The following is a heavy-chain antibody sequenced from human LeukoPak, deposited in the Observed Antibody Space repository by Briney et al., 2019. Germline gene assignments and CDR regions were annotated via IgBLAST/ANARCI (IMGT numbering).Heavy chain of an antibody. D-gene: IGHD2/OR15-2a*01. Sequence: GGSLRLSCAASGFTVSSNYMSWVRQAPGKGLEWVSVIYSGGSTYYADSVKGRFTISRDNSKNSLYLQMNSLRAEDTALYYCATGLLWDAFDVWGQETMVTVSS. CDR2: IYSGGST. V-gene: IGHV3-53*01. CDR3: ATGLLWDAFDV. CDR1: GFTVSSNY. J-gene: IGHJ3*01.